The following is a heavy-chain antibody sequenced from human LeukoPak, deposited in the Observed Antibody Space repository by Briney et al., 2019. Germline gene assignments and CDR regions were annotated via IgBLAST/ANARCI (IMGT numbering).Heavy chain of an antibody. CDR3: AKRTSSGWYYFDY. CDR2: ISYDGSNK. V-gene: IGHV3-30-3*02. D-gene: IGHD6-19*01. Sequence: GRSLRLSCAASGFTFSSYAMHWVRQAPGKGLEWVAVISYDGSNKYYADSVKGRFTISRDNSKDTMYLQMNSLRAEDTAVYYCAKRTSSGWYYFDYWGQGTLVTVSS. CDR1: GFTFSSYA. J-gene: IGHJ4*02.